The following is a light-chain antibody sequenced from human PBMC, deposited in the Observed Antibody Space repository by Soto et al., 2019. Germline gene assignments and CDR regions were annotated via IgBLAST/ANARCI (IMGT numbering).Light chain of an antibody. CDR3: AAWDDSLNGFVV. CDR2: SNN. J-gene: IGLJ2*01. Sequence: QPVLTQPPSASGTPGQRVTISCSGSSSNIGSNTVNWYQQLPGTAPKLLIYSNNQRPSGVPDRFSGSKSGTSASLAFSGLQSEDEADYYCAAWDDSLNGFVVFGGGTKLTVL. V-gene: IGLV1-44*01. CDR1: SSNIGSNT.